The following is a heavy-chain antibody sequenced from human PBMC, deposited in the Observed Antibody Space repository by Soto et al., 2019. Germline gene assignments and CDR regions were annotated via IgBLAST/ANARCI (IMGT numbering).Heavy chain of an antibody. CDR3: ARSLSGVRSIGY. D-gene: IGHD3-10*01. CDR1: GFTFSSYG. Sequence: PGGSLRLSXAASGFTFSSYGMNWVRQAPGRGLVWVAFIWYDGSNKYYADSVKGRFIISRDNSKNTLYLQMNSLRAEDTAIYYCARSLSGVRSIGYWGQGTLVTVSS. J-gene: IGHJ4*02. CDR2: IWYDGSNK. V-gene: IGHV3-33*01.